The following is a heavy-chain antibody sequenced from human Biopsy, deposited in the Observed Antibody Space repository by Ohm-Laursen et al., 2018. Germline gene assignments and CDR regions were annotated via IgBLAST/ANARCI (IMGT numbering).Heavy chain of an antibody. CDR1: GGSISSRNHY. CDR3: ARHSLDDFWSGAHYYFDY. CDR2: FNNSGST. V-gene: IGHV4-39*01. D-gene: IGHD3-3*01. J-gene: IGHJ4*02. Sequence: TLSLTCTVSGGSISSRNHYWAWLRQPPGKGLDWFGHFNNSGSTFYNSSLESRVTVSVDTSKNQFHLRLTSMSASATAVYYCARHSLDDFWSGAHYYFDYWGLGTLVTVSS.